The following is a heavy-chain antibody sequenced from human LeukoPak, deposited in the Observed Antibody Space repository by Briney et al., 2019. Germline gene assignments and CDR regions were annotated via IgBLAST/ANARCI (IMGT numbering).Heavy chain of an antibody. V-gene: IGHV1-18*01. J-gene: IGHJ4*02. D-gene: IGHD1-26*01. Sequence: ASVKVSCKASGYTFTSYGIIWVRQAPGQGLEWMGWISAYNGNTNYAQKFQGRVTITRNSSISTAYMELSSLRSEDTAVYYCAREGNRSSDSSASYPLDYWGQGTLVTVSS. CDR2: ISAYNGNT. CDR3: AREGNRSSDSSASYPLDY. CDR1: GYTFTSYG.